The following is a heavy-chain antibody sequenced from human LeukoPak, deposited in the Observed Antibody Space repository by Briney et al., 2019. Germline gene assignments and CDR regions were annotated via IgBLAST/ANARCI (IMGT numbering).Heavy chain of an antibody. CDR1: GFTFSNFW. Sequence: GGSLRLSCAASGFTFSNFWMHWVRQAPGKGLEWVGRTRNKANSYTTEYAASVKGRFTISRDDSKNSLYLQMNSLKTEDTAVYYCARECYYDSSGYYPYYFDYWGQGTLVTVSS. CDR2: TRNKANSYTT. V-gene: IGHV3-72*01. CDR3: ARECYYDSSGYYPYYFDY. D-gene: IGHD3-22*01. J-gene: IGHJ4*02.